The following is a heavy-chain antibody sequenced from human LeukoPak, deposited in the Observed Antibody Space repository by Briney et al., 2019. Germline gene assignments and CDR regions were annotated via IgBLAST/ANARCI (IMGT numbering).Heavy chain of an antibody. V-gene: IGHV1-69*13. Sequence: GASVKVSCKASGGTFSSYAISWVRQAPGQGLEWMGGIIPIFGTANYAQKFQSRVKITADESTSTAYMELSSLRSEDTAVYYCARSEYCSSTSCYDVNWFDPWGQGTLATVSS. D-gene: IGHD2-2*01. CDR2: IIPIFGTA. CDR1: GGTFSSYA. CDR3: ARSEYCSSTSCYDVNWFDP. J-gene: IGHJ5*02.